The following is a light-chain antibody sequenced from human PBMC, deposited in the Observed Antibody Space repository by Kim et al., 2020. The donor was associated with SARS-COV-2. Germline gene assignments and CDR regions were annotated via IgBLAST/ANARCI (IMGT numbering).Light chain of an antibody. J-gene: IGLJ2*01. CDR3: QVWDSGSDHPV. V-gene: IGLV3-21*04. CDR2: YDT. Sequence: APGQTARITWGGNNIGSKGVHWYQQQPGQAPVLVIYYDTDRPSGIPERFSGSNSGNTATLTISRVEAGDEADYYCQVWDSGSDHPVFGGGTQLTVL. CDR1: NIGSKG.